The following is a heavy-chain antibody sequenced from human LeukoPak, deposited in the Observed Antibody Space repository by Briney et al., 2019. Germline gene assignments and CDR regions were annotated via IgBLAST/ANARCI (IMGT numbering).Heavy chain of an antibody. CDR1: GYTFTSYY. D-gene: IGHD2-2*01. CDR2: INPSGGST. CDR3: ARARTLPDCSSTSCYAWYYYYYMDV. J-gene: IGHJ6*03. Sequence: ASVKVSCKASGYTFTSYYMHWVRQAPGQGLEWMGIINPSGGSTSYAQKFQGRVTMTRDTSTSTVYMELSSLRSGDTVVYYCARARTLPDCSSTSCYAWYYYYYMDVWGKGTTVTISS. V-gene: IGHV1-46*01.